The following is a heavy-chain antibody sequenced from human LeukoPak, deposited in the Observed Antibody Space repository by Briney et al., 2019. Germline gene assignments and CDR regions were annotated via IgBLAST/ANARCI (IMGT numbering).Heavy chain of an antibody. V-gene: IGHV4-38-2*02. Sequence: SETLSLTCIVSGYSINSGYYWGWIRQPPGKGLEWIGSVRVNWRTYYNPSLKSRVTISVDTSKNQFSLKLSSVTAADTAVYYCARGLGYSSGWGAYYYYYMDVWGKGTTVTVSS. CDR2: VRVNWRT. J-gene: IGHJ6*03. D-gene: IGHD6-19*01. CDR3: ARGLGYSSGWGAYYYYYMDV. CDR1: GYSINSGYY.